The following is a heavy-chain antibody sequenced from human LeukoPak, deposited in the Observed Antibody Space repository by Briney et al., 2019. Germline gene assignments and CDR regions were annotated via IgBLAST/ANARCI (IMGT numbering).Heavy chain of an antibody. Sequence: GASVKVSCKASGYTFTSYYMHWVRQAPGQGLEWMGIINPSGGSTSYAQKFQGRVTMTRDTSTSTVYMELSSLRSEDTAVYYCARPICGGDCYTAWEYFQHWGQGTLVTVSS. CDR2: INPSGGST. J-gene: IGHJ1*01. CDR1: GYTFTSYY. V-gene: IGHV1-46*01. D-gene: IGHD2-21*02. CDR3: ARPICGGDCYTAWEYFQH.